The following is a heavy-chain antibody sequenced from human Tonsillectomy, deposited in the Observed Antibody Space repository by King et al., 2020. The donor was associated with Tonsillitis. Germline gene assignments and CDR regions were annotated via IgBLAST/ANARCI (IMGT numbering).Heavy chain of an antibody. J-gene: IGHJ4*02. D-gene: IGHD2-2*01. CDR2: LYASGNT. CDR1: GASISSFH. Sequence: VQLQESGPGLVKPSETLSLTCVVSGASISSFHWSWIRQPPGKGLEWIGYLYASGNTKFSPSLKTRVTMSVGTSKTQFSLNLSSVTAADTAVYYCAGTRSSAFYIDFWGRGTLVTVSS. V-gene: IGHV4-59*01. CDR3: AGTRSSAFYIDF.